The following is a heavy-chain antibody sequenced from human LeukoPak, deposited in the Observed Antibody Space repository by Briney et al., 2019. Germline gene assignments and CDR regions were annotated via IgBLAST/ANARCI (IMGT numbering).Heavy chain of an antibody. D-gene: IGHD6-19*01. J-gene: IGHJ4*02. CDR3: ARGRLKRVPFTKVAGALDY. V-gene: IGHV1-18*01. CDR1: GYTFMNYG. Sequence: ASVKVSRKASGYTFMNYGITWVRQAPGQGLEWMGWIGTYNGNTDYVQKFQGRVIMTADTSTTTAHMELRSLRSDDTAVYYCARGRLKRVPFTKVAGALDYWGQGTRVTVSS. CDR2: IGTYNGNT.